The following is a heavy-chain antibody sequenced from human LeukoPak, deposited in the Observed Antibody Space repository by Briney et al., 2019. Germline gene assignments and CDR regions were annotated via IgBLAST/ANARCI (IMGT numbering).Heavy chain of an antibody. D-gene: IGHD6-6*01. CDR1: GFTFDDYA. V-gene: IGHV3-9*01. CDR3: AKGTGYSSSPFDY. J-gene: IGHJ4*02. CDR2: ISWNSGII. Sequence: PGGSPRLSCTASGFTFDDYAMHWVRQAPGKGLEWVSGISWNSGIIDYADSVKGRFTISRDNAKNSLYMQMNSVRPEDTALYYCAKGTGYSSSPFDYWGQGTLVTVSS.